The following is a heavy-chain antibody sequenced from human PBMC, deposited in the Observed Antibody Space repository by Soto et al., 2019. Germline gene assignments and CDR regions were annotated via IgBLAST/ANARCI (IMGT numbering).Heavy chain of an antibody. CDR3: ARVPGP. D-gene: IGHD3-10*01. V-gene: IGHV4-30-2*01. Sequence: QLQLQESGSGLAKPSQNLSLTCAVSGGSISSGGYSWSWIRQPPGKGLEWIGYIYHSGSTYYNPSLKSRVTIAVDRSKNQLSLKLSSVTAADTAVYYCARVPGPWGQGTLVTVSS. CDR2: IYHSGST. J-gene: IGHJ5*02. CDR1: GGSISSGGYS.